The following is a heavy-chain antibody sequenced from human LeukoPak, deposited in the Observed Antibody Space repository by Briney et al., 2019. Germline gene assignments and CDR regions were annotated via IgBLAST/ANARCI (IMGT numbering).Heavy chain of an antibody. Sequence: GGSLRLFCAASGFPFSSSWVHWVRQAPGKGLVWVSRISSDGGSTDYADAVKGRFAISRDNAKNTLYLQMNSLRAEDTAVYYCAARFRDGLDIWGQGTMVTVSS. CDR2: ISSDGGST. V-gene: IGHV3-74*01. CDR1: GFPFSSSW. J-gene: IGHJ3*02. CDR3: AARFRDGLDI.